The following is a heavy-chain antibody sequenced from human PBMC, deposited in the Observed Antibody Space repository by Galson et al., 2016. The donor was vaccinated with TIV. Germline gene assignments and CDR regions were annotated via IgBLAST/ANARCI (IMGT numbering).Heavy chain of an antibody. J-gene: IGHJ6*02. Sequence: SLRLSCAASGFSLSRYEVNWVRQAPGKGLEWISYMTTTGDTIYYADSVKGWFIISRDSARVYLQMNSLRAEDTAVYFCAREWYYFDNNGYPDYNYGMDVWGQGTAVTVSS. V-gene: IGHV3-48*03. CDR3: AREWYYFDNNGYPDYNYGMDV. CDR1: GFSLSRYE. CDR2: MTTTGDTI. D-gene: IGHD3-22*01.